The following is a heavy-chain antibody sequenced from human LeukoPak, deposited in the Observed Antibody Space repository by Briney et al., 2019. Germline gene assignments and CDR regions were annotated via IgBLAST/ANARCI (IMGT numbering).Heavy chain of an antibody. CDR2: INHSGST. V-gene: IGHV4-34*01. J-gene: IGHJ4*02. CDR3: ARHRRAGRNDY. CDR1: GGSFSGYY. D-gene: IGHD2-15*01. Sequence: SETLSLTCAVYGGSFSGYYWSWIRQPPGKGLEWIGEINHSGSTNYDPSLKSRVTISVDTSKNQFSLKLSSVTAADTAVYYCARHRRAGRNDYWGQGTLVTVYS.